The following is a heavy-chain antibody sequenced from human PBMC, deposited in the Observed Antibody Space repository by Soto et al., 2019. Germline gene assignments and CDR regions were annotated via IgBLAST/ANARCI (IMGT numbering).Heavy chain of an antibody. V-gene: IGHV3-48*02. D-gene: IGHD3-3*01. CDR2: ISSSSSTI. CDR3: ARDLRVFGVVIMSYYYGMDV. CDR1: GFTFSSYS. J-gene: IGHJ6*02. Sequence: GGSLRLSCAASGFTFSSYSMNWVRQAPGKGLEWVSNISSSSSTIYYADSVKGRFTISRDNAKNSLYLQMNSLRDEDTAVYYCARDLRVFGVVIMSYYYGMDVWGQGTTVTVSS.